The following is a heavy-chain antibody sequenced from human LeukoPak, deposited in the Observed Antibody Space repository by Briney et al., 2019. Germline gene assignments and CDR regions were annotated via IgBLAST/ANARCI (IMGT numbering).Heavy chain of an antibody. CDR2: IKEDGSEK. J-gene: IGHJ4*02. Sequence: GGSLRLSCAASGFTFTDSWMTWIRQAPGKGLEWVANIKEDGSEKYYVDSVKGRVTISRDNAKNSLYLQMNSLRAEDTAVYYCARARIIDYWGQGTLVAVSS. V-gene: IGHV3-7*04. CDR1: GFTFTDSW. CDR3: ARARIIDY.